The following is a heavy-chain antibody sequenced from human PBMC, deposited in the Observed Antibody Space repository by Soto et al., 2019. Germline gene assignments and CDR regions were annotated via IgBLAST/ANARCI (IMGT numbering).Heavy chain of an antibody. V-gene: IGHV4-31*01. CDR1: GGSINSGGYY. Sequence: QVQLQESGPGLVKPSQTLSLICTVSGGSINSGGYYWNWIRQHPGKGLEWIGYIFYSWSIYYNPFIRSPVTIAADTSENQFSLNLSSVTAADTAVYFCARVYRQSGYSSSWVFDYWGQGTLVNVSS. D-gene: IGHD6-13*01. CDR2: IFYSWSI. J-gene: IGHJ4*02. CDR3: ARVYRQSGYSSSWVFDY.